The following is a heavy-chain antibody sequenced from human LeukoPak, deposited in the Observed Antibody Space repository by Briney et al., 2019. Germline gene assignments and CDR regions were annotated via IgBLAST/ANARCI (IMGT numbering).Heavy chain of an antibody. Sequence: SQTLSLTCTVSGGSISSGSYYWSWIRQPAGKGLEWIGRIYTSGSTNYNPSLKSRVTISVDTSKNQFSLKLSSVTAADTAVYYCPGSLTYYYDSSGYNYWGQGTLVTVSS. D-gene: IGHD3-22*01. V-gene: IGHV4-61*02. CDR2: IYTSGST. J-gene: IGHJ4*02. CDR3: PGSLTYYYDSSGYNY. CDR1: GGSISSGSYY.